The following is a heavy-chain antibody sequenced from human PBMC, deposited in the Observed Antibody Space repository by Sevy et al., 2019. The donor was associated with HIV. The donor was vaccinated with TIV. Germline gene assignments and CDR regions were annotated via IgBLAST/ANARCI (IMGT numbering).Heavy chain of an antibody. CDR2: VYYTGGT. CDR3: ARRNDFDI. J-gene: IGHJ3*02. Sequence: ETLSLTCTVSGGSINSDHWNWIRQPPGKGLEWIGYVYYTGGTNYNPSLKNRVTISVDRTKNQFSLKLTSVTAADTAMYYCARRNDFDIWGQGTMVTVSS. CDR1: GGSINSDH. V-gene: IGHV4-59*08.